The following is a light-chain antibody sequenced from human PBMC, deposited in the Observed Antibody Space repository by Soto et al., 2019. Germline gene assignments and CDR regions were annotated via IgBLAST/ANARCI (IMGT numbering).Light chain of an antibody. CDR3: QQANSFPIT. Sequence: PSSVSASVGDRVTITCRASQGITNRLAWYQQKPGKAPKLLIYEASSLQSGVPSRISGSGSGTDFTLTISSLQPEDFATYYCQQANSFPITFGQGTRLEIK. V-gene: IGKV1D-12*01. J-gene: IGKJ5*01. CDR2: EAS. CDR1: QGITNR.